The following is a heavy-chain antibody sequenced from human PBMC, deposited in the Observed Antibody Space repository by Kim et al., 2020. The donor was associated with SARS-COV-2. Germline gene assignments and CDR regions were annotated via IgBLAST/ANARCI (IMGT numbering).Heavy chain of an antibody. D-gene: IGHD3-3*01. CDR2: ISAYNGNT. J-gene: IGHJ6*03. V-gene: IGHV1-18*01. CDR3: ARWKIRFLEWPPRANDYYMDV. CDR1: GYTFTSYG. Sequence: ASVKVSCKASGYTFTSYGISWVRQAPGQGLEWMGWISAYNGNTNYAQKLQGRVTMTTDTSTSTAYMELRSLRSDDTAVYYCARWKIRFLEWPPRANDYYMDVWGKGTTVTVSS.